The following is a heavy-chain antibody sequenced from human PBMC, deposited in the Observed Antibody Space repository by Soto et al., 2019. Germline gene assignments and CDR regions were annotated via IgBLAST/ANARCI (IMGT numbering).Heavy chain of an antibody. V-gene: IGHV3-48*02. CDR2: ITAASDTI. D-gene: IGHD3-3*01. CDR3: ARHYTTSRVGAWFDP. J-gene: IGHJ5*02. CDR1: GFTFSIYT. Sequence: EVQLVESGGGLAQPGGSLRLSCEAAGFTFSIYTMNWVRQAPGKGLEWVSYITAASDTIYYADSVKGRFTISRDNAKNSLYRQMNSLRDEDTAVYYCARHYTTSRVGAWFDPWGQGTLVTVSS.